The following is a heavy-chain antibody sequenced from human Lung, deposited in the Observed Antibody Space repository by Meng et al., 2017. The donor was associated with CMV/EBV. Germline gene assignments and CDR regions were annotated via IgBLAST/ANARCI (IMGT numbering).Heavy chain of an antibody. J-gene: IGHJ4*02. D-gene: IGHD2-2*01. CDR2: MDYRGST. CDR1: GDSISSGEYF. CDR3: ARGELLWDY. V-gene: IGHV4-30-4*01. Sequence: VQLQEAGPGLVKLSQTLSLTCVVSGDSISSGEYFWSWIRQPPGKGLEWIGYMDYRGSTFYNPSLKSRVTISVDTSKNQFSLKLSSVTAADTAVYFCARGELLWDYWGQGTLVTVSS.